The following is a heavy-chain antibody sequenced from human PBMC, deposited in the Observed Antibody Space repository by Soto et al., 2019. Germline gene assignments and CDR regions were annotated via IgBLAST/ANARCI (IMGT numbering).Heavy chain of an antibody. J-gene: IGHJ6*03. CDR1: GFTFSSYG. CDR2: IWYDGSNK. Sequence: QVQLVESGGGVVQPGRSLRLFCAASGFTFSSYGMHWVRQAPGKGLEWVAVIWYDGSNKYYADSVKGRFTISRDNSKNTLYLQMNSLRAEDTAVYYCARDTYDILTGYYPYYYMDVWGKGTTVTVSS. V-gene: IGHV3-33*01. CDR3: ARDTYDILTGYYPYYYMDV. D-gene: IGHD3-9*01.